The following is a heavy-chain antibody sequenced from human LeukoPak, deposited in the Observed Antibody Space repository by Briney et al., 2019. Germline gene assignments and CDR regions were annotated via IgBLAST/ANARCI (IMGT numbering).Heavy chain of an antibody. J-gene: IGHJ4*02. D-gene: IGHD3-22*01. V-gene: IGHV3-30*18. Sequence: GGSLRLSCAASGFTFSSYGIHWARQAPGKGLEWVAAISHDGSNQYYADSVKGRFTISRDNSKNTLYLQMNSLRAGDTAVYYYAKINYYDISGYLDYWGQGTLVIVSS. CDR1: GFTFSSYG. CDR2: ISHDGSNQ. CDR3: AKINYYDISGYLDY.